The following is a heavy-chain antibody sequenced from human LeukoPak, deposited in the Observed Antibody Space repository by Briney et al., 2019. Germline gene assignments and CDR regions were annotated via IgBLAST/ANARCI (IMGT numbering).Heavy chain of an antibody. D-gene: IGHD2-8*02. Sequence: GGSLRLSCEASGFTFSTFAMIWVRQTPGKGLEWVSSIFPSGGEIHYADSVRGRFTISRDNSKSTLSLQMNSLGAEDTAIYYCATYRQVLLPFEAWGQGTLVTVSS. CDR2: IFPSGGEI. CDR3: ATYRQVLLPFEA. V-gene: IGHV3-23*01. CDR1: GFTFSTFA. J-gene: IGHJ5*02.